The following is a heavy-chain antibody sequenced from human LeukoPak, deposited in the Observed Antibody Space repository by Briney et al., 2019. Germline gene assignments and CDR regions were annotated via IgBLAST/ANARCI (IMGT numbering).Heavy chain of an antibody. CDR2: ISGSGGST. Sequence: GGPLRLSCAASGFTFSSYAMSWVRQAPGKGLEWVSAISGSGGSTYYADSVKGRFTISRDNSKNTLYLQMNSLRAEDTAVYYCAKDHDAIWEYYFDYWGQGTLVTVSS. J-gene: IGHJ4*02. D-gene: IGHD3-16*01. CDR3: AKDHDAIWEYYFDY. V-gene: IGHV3-23*01. CDR1: GFTFSSYA.